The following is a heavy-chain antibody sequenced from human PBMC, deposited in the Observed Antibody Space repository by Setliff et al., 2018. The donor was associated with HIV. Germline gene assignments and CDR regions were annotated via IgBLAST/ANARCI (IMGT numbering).Heavy chain of an antibody. CDR3: AREGGQGYSGSGSFYHRNFDL. V-gene: IGHV4-34*01. Sequence: ETLSLTCAVYGGSLRGYYWSWVRQSPGRGLEWIGEINQSGNTNFNPSLKSRLIISVDTSKSQFSLKLTSVTAADTALYYCAREGGQGYSGSGSFYHRNFDLWGRGTLVTVSS. D-gene: IGHD3-10*01. CDR1: GGSLRGYY. J-gene: IGHJ2*01. CDR2: INQSGNT.